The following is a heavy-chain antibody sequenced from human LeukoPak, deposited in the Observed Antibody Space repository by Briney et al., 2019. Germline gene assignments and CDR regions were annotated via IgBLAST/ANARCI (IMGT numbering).Heavy chain of an antibody. CDR1: GYTFTGYY. Sequence: ASVKVSCKASGYTFTGYYMHWVRQAPGQGLEWMGWINPNSGGTNYAQKFQGRVTMTRDTSISTAYMELSRLRSDDTAVYYCARWSQLLEGHDYWGQGTLVTVSS. V-gene: IGHV1-2*02. D-gene: IGHD2-2*01. CDR3: ARWSQLLEGHDY. J-gene: IGHJ4*02. CDR2: INPNSGGT.